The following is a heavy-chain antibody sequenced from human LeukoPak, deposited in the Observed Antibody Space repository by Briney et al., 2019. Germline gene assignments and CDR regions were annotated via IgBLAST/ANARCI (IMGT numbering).Heavy chain of an antibody. CDR3: ARGKQLVSDY. CDR1: GFTFSNYL. D-gene: IGHD1-1*01. Sequence: GGSPRLSCAASGFTFSNYLMHWVRQTPGKGLVWISRISTDGSFTNYADSVKGRFTVSRDNSKSTLYLQIQSVSSEDAAVYYCARGKQLVSDYWGQGTLVTVSS. CDR2: ISTDGSFT. J-gene: IGHJ4*02. V-gene: IGHV3-74*01.